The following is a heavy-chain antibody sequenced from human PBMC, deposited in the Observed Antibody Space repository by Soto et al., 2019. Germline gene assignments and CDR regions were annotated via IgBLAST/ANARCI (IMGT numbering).Heavy chain of an antibody. CDR2: ISSGGSTK. V-gene: IGHV3-30-3*02. J-gene: IGHJ2*01. Sequence: QVQLVESGGGVVQPGRSLRLSCAASGFTFSGYTMHWVRQAPGKGLEWVAVISSGGSTKYYSDSVQGRFTISRVNSKNTLFLQMNRRRAEDTAVYYWANDGGFDYGIWYFDIWGRGNLVSVSS. D-gene: IGHD4-17*01. CDR1: GFTFSGYT. CDR3: ANDGGFDYGIWYFDI.